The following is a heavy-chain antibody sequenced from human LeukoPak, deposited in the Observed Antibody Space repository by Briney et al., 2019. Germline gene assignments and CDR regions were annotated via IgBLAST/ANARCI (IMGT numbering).Heavy chain of an antibody. Sequence: GGSLRLSCAASGFTFSNYGMHWVRQAPGKGLEWVALVSHDGSNKYYGDSVKGRLTSSRDYSKNTLYLQMNSLTSEDTAVYYCARYASIAALDYWGQGTLVTVSS. CDR3: ARYASIAALDY. D-gene: IGHD6-6*01. V-gene: IGHV3-30-3*01. J-gene: IGHJ4*02. CDR1: GFTFSNYG. CDR2: VSHDGSNK.